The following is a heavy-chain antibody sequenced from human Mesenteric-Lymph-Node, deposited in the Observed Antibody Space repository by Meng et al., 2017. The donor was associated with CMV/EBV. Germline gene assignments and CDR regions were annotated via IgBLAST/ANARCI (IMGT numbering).Heavy chain of an antibody. J-gene: IGHJ6*02. CDR1: GFTFDDYA. CDR2: IGWDGGDA. CDR3: TKDIGTGSYTLGDYYGMDV. V-gene: IGHV3-43D*03. D-gene: IGHD2-15*01. Sequence: GGSLRLSCVASGFTFDDYAMHWVRQAPGRGLEWVSVIGWDGGDAYYAVSVEGRFTVSRDNTKNSLYLQMNSLRPEDTAFYYCTKDIGTGSYTLGDYYGMDVWGQGTTVTVSS.